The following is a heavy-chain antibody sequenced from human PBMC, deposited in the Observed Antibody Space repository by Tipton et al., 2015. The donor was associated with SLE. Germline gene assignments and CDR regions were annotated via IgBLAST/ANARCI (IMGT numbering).Heavy chain of an antibody. Sequence: QVQLVQSGAELKKPGASVKVSCKASGYAFSTYYIYWVRQAAGQGLEWMGWISAYNGNTNYAQKLQGRVTMTTDTSTSTAYMELRSLRSDDTAVYYCARVPQYGSGSYYNRKGFDPWGQGTLVTVSS. CDR1: GYAFSTYY. D-gene: IGHD3-10*01. J-gene: IGHJ5*02. CDR3: ARVPQYGSGSYYNRKGFDP. V-gene: IGHV1-18*01. CDR2: ISAYNGNT.